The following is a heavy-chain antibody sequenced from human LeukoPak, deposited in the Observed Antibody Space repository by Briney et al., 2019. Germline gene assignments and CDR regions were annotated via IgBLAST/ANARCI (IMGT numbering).Heavy chain of an antibody. CDR3: ARHSGTIFGVVPFDP. CDR1: GYSFTSYW. D-gene: IGHD3-3*01. J-gene: IGHJ5*02. Sequence: GESLKISCKGSGYSFTSYWIGWVRQMPGKGLEWMGIIYSGDSDTRYSPSLQGLVTISTDKSIRTAYLQWTSLTASDTAMYYCARHSGTIFGVVPFDPWGQGTLVTVSS. V-gene: IGHV5-51*01. CDR2: IYSGDSDT.